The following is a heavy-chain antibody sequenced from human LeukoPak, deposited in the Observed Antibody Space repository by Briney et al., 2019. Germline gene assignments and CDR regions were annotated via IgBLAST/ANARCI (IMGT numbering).Heavy chain of an antibody. Sequence: PGGSLRLSCVASGFTFDDYGMSWVRQAPGKGLEWVSGINWNGGSTGYADSVKGRFTISRDNAKNSLYLQMNSLRAEDTAVYYCARTTYSNYVFDYWGQGTLVTVSS. CDR1: GFTFDDYG. V-gene: IGHV3-20*04. J-gene: IGHJ4*02. CDR3: ARTTYSNYVFDY. CDR2: INWNGGST. D-gene: IGHD4-11*01.